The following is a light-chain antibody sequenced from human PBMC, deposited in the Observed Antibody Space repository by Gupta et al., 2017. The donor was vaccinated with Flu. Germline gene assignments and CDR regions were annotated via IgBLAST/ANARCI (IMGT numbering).Light chain of an antibody. V-gene: IGKV3-20*01. CDR1: QSVSSSY. J-gene: IGKJ2*01. CDR2: GAS. CDR3: QQYGSSPGT. Sequence: ERATLSCRASQSVSSSYLAWYQQKPGQAPRLLIYGASSRATGIPDRFSASGSGTDFTLTISRLEPEDFAVYYCQQYGSSPGTFGQGTKLEIK.